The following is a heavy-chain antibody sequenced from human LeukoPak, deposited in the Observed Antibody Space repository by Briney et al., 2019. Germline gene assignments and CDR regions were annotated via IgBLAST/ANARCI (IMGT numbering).Heavy chain of an antibody. CDR3: ARGLNYYDSSGYYTYSDYYGMDV. V-gene: IGHV4-34*01. CDR2: INHSGST. CDR1: GGSFSGYY. D-gene: IGHD3-22*01. Sequence: SETLSLTCAVYGGSFSGYYWSWIRQPPEKGLEWIGEINHSGSTNYNPSLKSRVTISVDTSKNQFPLKLSSVTAADTAVYYCARGLNYYDSSGYYTYSDYYGMDVWGQGTTVTVSS. J-gene: IGHJ6*02.